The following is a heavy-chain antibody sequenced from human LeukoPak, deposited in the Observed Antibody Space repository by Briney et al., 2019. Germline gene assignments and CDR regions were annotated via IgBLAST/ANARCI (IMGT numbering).Heavy chain of an antibody. D-gene: IGHD3-3*01. J-gene: IGHJ4*02. Sequence: WASVKVSCKASGYTFTSYGISWVRQAPGQGLEWMGWISAYNGNTNYAQKLQGRVTMTTDTSTSTAYMELRSLRSDDTAVYYCAKLYYDFWSGKSYYFDYWGQGTLVTVSS. CDR1: GYTFTSYG. V-gene: IGHV1-18*01. CDR2: ISAYNGNT. CDR3: AKLYYDFWSGKSYYFDY.